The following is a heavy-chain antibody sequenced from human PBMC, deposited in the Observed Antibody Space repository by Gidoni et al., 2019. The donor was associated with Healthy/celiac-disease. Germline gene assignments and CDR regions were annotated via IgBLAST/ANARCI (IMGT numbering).Heavy chain of an antibody. Sequence: QVQLVESGGGVVQPGRSLRLSCAASGFTFSRYGMHWVRQAPGKGLEWVAVIWYDGSNKYYADSVKGRFTISRDNSKNTLYLQMNSLRAEDTAVYYCARGPIVLMVYAPMDVWGQGTTVTVSS. D-gene: IGHD2-8*01. CDR2: IWYDGSNK. CDR3: ARGPIVLMVYAPMDV. J-gene: IGHJ6*02. CDR1: GFTFSRYG. V-gene: IGHV3-33*01.